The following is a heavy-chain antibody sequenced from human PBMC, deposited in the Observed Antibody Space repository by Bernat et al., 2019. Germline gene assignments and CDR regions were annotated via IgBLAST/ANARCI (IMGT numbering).Heavy chain of an antibody. D-gene: IGHD6-6*01. J-gene: IGHJ4*02. V-gene: IGHV3-30*18. CDR3: AKERYSSSSQQDSD. CDR1: GFTFSSYG. CDR2: ISYDGSNK. Sequence: QVQLVESGGGVVQPGRSLRLSCAASGFTFSSYGMHWVRQAPGKGLEWVAVISYDGSNKYYADSGKGRFTISRDNSKNTLYLQMNSLRAEDTAVYYCAKERYSSSSQQDSDWGQGTLVTVSS.